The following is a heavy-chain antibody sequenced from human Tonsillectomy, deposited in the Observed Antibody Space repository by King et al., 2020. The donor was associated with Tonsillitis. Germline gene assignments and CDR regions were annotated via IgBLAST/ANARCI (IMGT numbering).Heavy chain of an antibody. CDR2: IYPSGST. Sequence: QLQESGPGLVKPSQTLSLTCTVSGGSISSNSYYWSWIRQPAGKGLEWIGRIYPSGSTNYNPSLKSRVTLSVDTSRNQFSLRLSSVTAADTAIYYCARDTGARYFDYWGQGTLVTVSS. CDR3: ARDTGARYFDY. D-gene: IGHD1-26*01. CDR1: GGSISSNSYY. V-gene: IGHV4-61*02. J-gene: IGHJ4*02.